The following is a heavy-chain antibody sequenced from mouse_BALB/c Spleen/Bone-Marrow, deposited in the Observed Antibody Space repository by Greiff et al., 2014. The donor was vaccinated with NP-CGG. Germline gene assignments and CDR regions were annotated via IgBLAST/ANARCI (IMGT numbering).Heavy chain of an antibody. Sequence: VQLVESGAELARPGASVKMSCKASGYTFTSYTMHWVKQRPGQGLEWIGYINPSSGYTNYNQKFKDKATLTADKSSSTAYMQLSSLTSEDSAVYYCALANWDIGGPFAYWGQGTLATVSA. V-gene: IGHV1-4*01. J-gene: IGHJ3*01. CDR3: ALANWDIGGPFAY. D-gene: IGHD4-1*01. CDR1: GYTFTSYT. CDR2: INPSSGYT.